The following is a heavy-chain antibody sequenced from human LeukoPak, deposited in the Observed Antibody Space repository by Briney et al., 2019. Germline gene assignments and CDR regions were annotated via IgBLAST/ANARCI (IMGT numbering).Heavy chain of an antibody. V-gene: IGHV4-59*08. CDR2: IYYSGST. D-gene: IGHD4-17*01. Sequence: SETLSLTCTVSGGSISSYYWSWIRQPPGKGLEWIGYIYYSGSTNYNPSLKSRVTISVDTSKNQFSLKLSSVIAADTAVYYCARFTVSNWFDPWGQGTLVTVSS. CDR3: ARFTVSNWFDP. CDR1: GGSISSYY. J-gene: IGHJ5*02.